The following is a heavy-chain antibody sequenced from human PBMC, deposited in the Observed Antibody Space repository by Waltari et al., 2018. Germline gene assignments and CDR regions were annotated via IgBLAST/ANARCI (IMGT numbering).Heavy chain of an antibody. J-gene: IGHJ3*02. Sequence: QVTLKESGPVLVKPTETLTLTCTVSGFSLSNARMGVSWIRQPPGKALEWLAHIFSNDEKSYSTSLKSRLTLSKDTSKSQVVLTMTNMDPVDTATYYCARIPYPVVTDNLDAFDIWGQGTMVTVSS. CDR2: IFSNDEK. CDR1: GFSLSNARMG. CDR3: ARIPYPVVTDNLDAFDI. V-gene: IGHV2-26*01. D-gene: IGHD2-21*02.